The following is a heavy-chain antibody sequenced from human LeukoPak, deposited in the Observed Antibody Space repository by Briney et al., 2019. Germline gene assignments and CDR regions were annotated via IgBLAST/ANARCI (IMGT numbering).Heavy chain of an antibody. D-gene: IGHD1-26*01. J-gene: IGHJ4*02. CDR3: ARLNSGSYLDDY. V-gene: IGHV4-38-2*01. CDR1: GYSISSGYY. CDR2: IYPSGST. Sequence: SETLSLTCAVSGYSISSGYYWGWIRQPPGKGLEWIGSIYPSGSTYYNPSLKSRVTISVDTSKNQFSLKLTSVTAADTAVYYCARLNSGSYLDDYWAREPWSPSPQ.